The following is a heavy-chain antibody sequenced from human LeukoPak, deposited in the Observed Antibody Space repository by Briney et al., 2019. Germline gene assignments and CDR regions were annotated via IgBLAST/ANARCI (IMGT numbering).Heavy chain of an antibody. CDR2: IYYTGNT. Sequence: PGGSLRLSCAASGFTFSSYSMNWIRQPPGKGLEWIGNIYYTGNTYYNASLQSRVTISIDTSKNQFSLRLNSVTAADTAMYYCAKSGGYGLIDYWGQGTLVTVSS. CDR1: GFTFSSYS. D-gene: IGHD1-26*01. V-gene: IGHV4-59*04. J-gene: IGHJ4*02. CDR3: AKSGGYGLIDY.